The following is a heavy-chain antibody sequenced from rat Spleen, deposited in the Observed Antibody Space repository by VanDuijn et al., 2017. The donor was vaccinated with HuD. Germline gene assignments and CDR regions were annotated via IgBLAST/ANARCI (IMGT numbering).Heavy chain of an antibody. CDR1: GFTFSDYY. V-gene: IGHV5-7*01. D-gene: IGHD3-1*01. CDR3: ATKDY. CDR2: ISDDGSST. Sequence: EVQLVESDGGLVQPGRSLKLSCAASGFTFSDYYMAWVRQAPTKGLEWVATISDDGSSTYYRASVKGRFTISRDNAKNTLYLQMDSLRSEDTATYYCATKDYWGQGVMVTVSS. J-gene: IGHJ2*01.